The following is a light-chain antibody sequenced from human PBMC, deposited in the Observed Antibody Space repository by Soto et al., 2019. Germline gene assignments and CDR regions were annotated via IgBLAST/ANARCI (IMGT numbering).Light chain of an antibody. CDR2: GAS. J-gene: IGKJ2*01. CDR3: QVYDASPMYT. Sequence: EIVLTQSPGTLSLSPGERGTLSCRASQSVSSNYIAWYQQKPGQAPRLLFYGASRRATGSPDRFSGSGSVSDFTLTISRLEPDDFAVYYCQVYDASPMYTFGLGTKLEIK. V-gene: IGKV3-20*01. CDR1: QSVSSNY.